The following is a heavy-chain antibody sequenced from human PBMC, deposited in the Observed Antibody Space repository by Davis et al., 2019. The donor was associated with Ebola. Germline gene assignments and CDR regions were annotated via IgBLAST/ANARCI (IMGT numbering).Heavy chain of an antibody. J-gene: IGHJ1*01. V-gene: IGHV4-59*11. D-gene: IGHD2-15*01. CDR2: KFDSGPS. CDR1: GVSITSHY. CDR3: ARDRHESGAFGF. Sequence: SETLSLTCTVSGVSITSHYWSWIRQSPGKELERIGYKFDSGPSNYNPSLQSRVTISLDTAKNQFSLRLNSVTAADTAIYFCARDRHESGAFGFWGQGTLVTVSS.